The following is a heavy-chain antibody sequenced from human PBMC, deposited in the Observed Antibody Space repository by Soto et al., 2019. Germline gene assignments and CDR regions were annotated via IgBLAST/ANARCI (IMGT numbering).Heavy chain of an antibody. CDR3: ARDLQAVAGTGVDY. D-gene: IGHD6-19*01. V-gene: IGHV3-30-3*01. CDR2: ISYDGSNK. Sequence: QVQLVESGGGVVQPGRSLRLSCAASGFTFSSYAVHWVRQAPGKGLEWVAVISYDGSNKYYADSVKGRFTISRDNSKNTLYLQMNSLRAEDTAVYYCARDLQAVAGTGVDYWGQGTLVTVSS. CDR1: GFTFSSYA. J-gene: IGHJ4*02.